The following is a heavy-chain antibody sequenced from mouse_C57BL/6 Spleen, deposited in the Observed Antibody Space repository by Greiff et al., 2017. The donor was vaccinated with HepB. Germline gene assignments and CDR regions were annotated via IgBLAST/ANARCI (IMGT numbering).Heavy chain of an antibody. D-gene: IGHD2-14*01. CDR1: GYTFTSYT. Sequence: VKLQESGAELARPGASVKMSCKASGYTFTSYTMHWVKQRPGQGLEWIGYINPSSGYTKYNQKFKDKATLTADKASSTAYMQLSSLTSEDSAVYYCARSYRNYFDYWGQGTTLTVSS. CDR2: INPSSGYT. CDR3: ARSYRNYFDY. V-gene: IGHV1-4*01. J-gene: IGHJ2*01.